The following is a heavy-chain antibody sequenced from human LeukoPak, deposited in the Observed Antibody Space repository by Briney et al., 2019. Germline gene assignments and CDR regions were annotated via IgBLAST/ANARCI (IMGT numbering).Heavy chain of an antibody. V-gene: IGHV7-4-1*02. Sequence: ASVKVSCKASAYTFTSYGISWVRQAPGQGLEWMGWINTNTGNPTYAQGFTGRFVFSLDTSVSTAYLQISSLKAEDTAVYYCARVYHPNWFDPWGQGTLVTVSS. CDR2: INTNTGNP. D-gene: IGHD1-14*01. CDR1: AYTFTSYG. J-gene: IGHJ5*02. CDR3: ARVYHPNWFDP.